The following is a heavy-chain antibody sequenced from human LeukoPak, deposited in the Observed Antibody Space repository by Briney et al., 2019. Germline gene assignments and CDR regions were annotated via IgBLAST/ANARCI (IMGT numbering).Heavy chain of an antibody. CDR3: ARVLAYYDSSGYHDY. V-gene: IGHV4-34*01. J-gene: IGHJ4*02. Sequence: PSETLSLTCAVYGGSFSGYYWSWIRQPPGKGVERIGEINHSGSTNYNPSLKSRVTISVDTSKNQFSLKLSSVTAADTAVYYCARVLAYYDSSGYHDYWGQGTLVTVSS. D-gene: IGHD3-22*01. CDR2: INHSGST. CDR1: GGSFSGYY.